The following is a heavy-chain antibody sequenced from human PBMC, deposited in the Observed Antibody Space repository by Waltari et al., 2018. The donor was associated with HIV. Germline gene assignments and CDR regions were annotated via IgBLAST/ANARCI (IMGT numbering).Heavy chain of an antibody. CDR3: AREIQTPGYSNGWYYFDY. Sequence: VQLQESGPGLVKPSETLSLTCAVSDYSISSGYYWGWTRQPPGKGLEWIGSIHHSGTTYYNPSLRSRVTKSVDTSKNLFSLKLTSVTAADTAIYYCAREIQTPGYSNGWYYFDYWGQGTLVTVSS. J-gene: IGHJ4*02. CDR2: IHHSGTT. V-gene: IGHV4-38-2*02. CDR1: DYSISSGYY. D-gene: IGHD6-19*01.